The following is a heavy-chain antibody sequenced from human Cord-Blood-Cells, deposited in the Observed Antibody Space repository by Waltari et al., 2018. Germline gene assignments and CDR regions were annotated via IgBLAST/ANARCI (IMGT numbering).Heavy chain of an antibody. CDR1: GFTVSSNY. D-gene: IGHD4-4*01. Sequence: EVQLVESGGGLIQPGGSLRLSCAASGFTVSSNYMSWVRQAPGKGLEWFSVIYSGGSTYYSDSVKGRFTISRDNSKNTLYLQMNSLRAEDTAVYYCARSYSNYYYYGMDVWGQWTTVTVSS. J-gene: IGHJ6*02. CDR3: ARSYSNYYYYGMDV. CDR2: IYSGGST. V-gene: IGHV3-53*01.